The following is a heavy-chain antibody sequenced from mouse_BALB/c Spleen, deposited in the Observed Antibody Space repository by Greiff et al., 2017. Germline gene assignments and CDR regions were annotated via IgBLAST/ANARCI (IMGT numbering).Heavy chain of an antibody. CDR1: GFTFSDYY. Sequence: EVQGVESGGGLVKPGGSLKLSCAASGFTFSDYYMYWVRQTPEKRLEWVATISDGGSYTYYPDSVKGRFTISRDNAKNNLYLQMSSRKSEDTAMYYCARDKTVVARYFDVWGAGTTVTVSS. V-gene: IGHV5-4*02. J-gene: IGHJ1*01. D-gene: IGHD1-1*01. CDR2: ISDGGSYT. CDR3: ARDKTVVARYFDV.